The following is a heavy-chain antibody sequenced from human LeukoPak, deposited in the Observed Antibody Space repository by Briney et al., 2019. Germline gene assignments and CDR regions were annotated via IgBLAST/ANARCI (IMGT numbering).Heavy chain of an antibody. CDR2: IYYSGST. Sequence: SETLSLTCTVSGGSVSSGSYYWSWIRQPPGTGLEWIGYIYYSGSTNYNPSLKSRVTISVDTSKNQFSLKLSSVTAADTAVYYCARDYGGTDCWDQGTLVTVSS. D-gene: IGHD4-17*01. V-gene: IGHV4-61*01. CDR1: GGSVSSGSYY. J-gene: IGHJ4*02. CDR3: ARDYGGTDC.